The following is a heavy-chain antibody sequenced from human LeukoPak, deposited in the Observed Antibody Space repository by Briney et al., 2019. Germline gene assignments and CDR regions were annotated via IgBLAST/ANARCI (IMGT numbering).Heavy chain of an antibody. CDR1: GFTFDDYA. Sequence: GGSLGLSCAASGFTFDDYAMHWVRQAPGKGLEWVSLISGDGGSTYYADSVKGRFTISRDNSKNSLYLQMNSLRTEDTALYYCAKDMIAAAGRYYYYYGMDVWGQGTTVTVSS. D-gene: IGHD6-13*01. CDR3: AKDMIAAAGRYYYYYGMDV. CDR2: ISGDGGST. J-gene: IGHJ6*02. V-gene: IGHV3-43*02.